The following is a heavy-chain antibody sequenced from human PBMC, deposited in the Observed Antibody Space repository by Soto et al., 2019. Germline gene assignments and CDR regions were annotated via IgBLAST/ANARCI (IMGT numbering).Heavy chain of an antibody. CDR2: IVVGSGNA. D-gene: IGHD2-21*01. CDR3: AAEPDSSRHAFPS. V-gene: IGHV1-58*01. CDR1: GVTLSTST. Sequence: GASVEVACKASGVTLSTSTVQGVREARGQGVGWIGWIVVGSGNANYAQKFRQRGTMTRDRSTGTAYMEVSSLRFEDPAVYYCAAEPDSSRHAFPSCGRGPMVTV. J-gene: IGHJ3*02.